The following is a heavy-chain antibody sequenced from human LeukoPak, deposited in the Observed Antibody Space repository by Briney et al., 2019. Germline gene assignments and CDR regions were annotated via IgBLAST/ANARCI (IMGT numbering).Heavy chain of an antibody. D-gene: IGHD6-13*01. J-gene: IGHJ4*01. CDR2: IRQDGGEK. Sequence: GGSLRLSCAVSGFTFTDYWMNCVRPAPGKGLERVASIRQDGGEKYYVDSVKGRFTISRDNTKNSLYLQMSALRAEDTAVYYCARDGTAAGLYFDLWGQGTLVTVSS. CDR3: ARDGTAAGLYFDL. CDR1: GFTFTDYW. V-gene: IGHV3-7*01.